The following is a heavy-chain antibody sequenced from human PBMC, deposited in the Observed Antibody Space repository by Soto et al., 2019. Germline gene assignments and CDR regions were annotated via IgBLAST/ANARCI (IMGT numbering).Heavy chain of an antibody. D-gene: IGHD6-6*01. CDR3: ARGGDLSIAAQRPWDY. Sequence: GGSLRLSCAASGFTFSSYWMSWVRQAPGKGLEWVANIKQDGSEKYYVDSVKGRFTISRDNAKNSLYLQMNSLRAEDTAVYYCARGGDLSIAAQRPWDYWGQGTLVTVSS. CDR2: IKQDGSEK. V-gene: IGHV3-7*01. J-gene: IGHJ4*02. CDR1: GFTFSSYW.